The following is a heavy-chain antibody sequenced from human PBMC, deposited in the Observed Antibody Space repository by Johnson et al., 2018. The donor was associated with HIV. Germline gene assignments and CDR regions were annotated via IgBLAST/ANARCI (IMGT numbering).Heavy chain of an antibody. Sequence: QEQLVESGGGLVKPGGSLRLSCAVSGFTFSDYYMSWIRQAPGKGLEWVSYISSSGSNIYKADSVKGRFTISRDNAKNSLYLQMNSLRAEDTALYYCTKGLYVVLLVYAMWPAPPEPSVMEVGENVRGLVGLRWAMWG. CDR1: GFTFSDYY. J-gene: IGHJ1*01. V-gene: IGHV3-11*01. CDR3: TKGLYVVLLVYAMWPAPPEPSVMEVGENVRGLVGLRWAM. CDR2: ISSSGSNI. D-gene: IGHD2-8*02.